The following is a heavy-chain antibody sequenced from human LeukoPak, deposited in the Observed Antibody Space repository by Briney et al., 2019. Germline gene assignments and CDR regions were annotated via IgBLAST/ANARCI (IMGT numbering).Heavy chain of an antibody. CDR3: SRGLHDYGDSNYYFDQ. J-gene: IGHJ4*02. D-gene: IGHD4-17*01. CDR2: IRKKGYGETT. CDR1: GFSFGDDA. V-gene: IGHV3-49*03. Sequence: PGGSLRLSCTASGFSFGDDAWSWFRQAPGRGLEFVSFIRKKGYGETTAYAASVRGRFTISRDDAKSSAYLQMNSLEIEDTALYYCSRGLHDYGDSNYYFDQWGRGTQVTVSS.